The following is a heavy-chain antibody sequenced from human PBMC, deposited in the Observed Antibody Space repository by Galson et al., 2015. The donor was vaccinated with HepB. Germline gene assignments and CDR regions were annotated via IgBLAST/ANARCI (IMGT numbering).Heavy chain of an antibody. Sequence: SLRLSCAASGFTFSSYGMHWVRQAPGKGLEWVAVISYDGSNKYYADSVKGRFTISRDNSKNTLYLQMNSLRAEDTAVYYCAKEDSYGYSHDYYYYMDVWGKGTTVTVSS. CDR3: AKEDSYGYSHDYYYYMDV. V-gene: IGHV3-30*18. CDR1: GFTFSSYG. J-gene: IGHJ6*03. D-gene: IGHD5-18*01. CDR2: ISYDGSNK.